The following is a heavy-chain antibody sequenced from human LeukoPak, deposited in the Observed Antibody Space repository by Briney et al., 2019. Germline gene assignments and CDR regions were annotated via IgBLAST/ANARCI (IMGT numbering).Heavy chain of an antibody. V-gene: IGHV1-2*02. CDR3: ARAPTRGWFDP. J-gene: IGHJ5*02. Sequence: ASVKVSCKASGYTFTSYDINWVRQATGQGLEWMGWINPNSGGTNYAQKFQGRVTMTRDTSISTAYMELSRLRSDDTAVYYCARAPTRGWFDPWGQGTLVTVSS. CDR1: GYTFTSYD. D-gene: IGHD4-11*01. CDR2: INPNSGGT.